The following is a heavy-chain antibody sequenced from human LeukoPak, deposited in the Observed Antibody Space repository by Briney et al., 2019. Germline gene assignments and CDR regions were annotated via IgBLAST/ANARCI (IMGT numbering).Heavy chain of an antibody. CDR1: GFTFSSYG. CDR3: ANILEQQLVGGIDY. Sequence: PGRSLRLSCAASGFTFSSYGMHWVRQAPGKGLEWVAVISYDGSNKYYADSVKGRFTISRDNSKNTLYLQMNSLRAEDTAVYYCANILEQQLVGGIDYWGQGTLVTVSS. D-gene: IGHD6-13*01. V-gene: IGHV3-30*18. CDR2: ISYDGSNK. J-gene: IGHJ4*02.